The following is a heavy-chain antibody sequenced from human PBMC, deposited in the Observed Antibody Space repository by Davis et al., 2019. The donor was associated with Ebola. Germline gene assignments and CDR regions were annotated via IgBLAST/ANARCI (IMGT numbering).Heavy chain of an antibody. CDR3: AKSADLES. CDR1: GFTFNSHA. V-gene: IGHV3-23*01. J-gene: IGHJ4*02. Sequence: GGSLRLSCAGSGFTFNSHAMTWVRQAPGKGLEWASSSGTGGNTYYADSVKGRFTISRDNSKSTLYLQMNSLRAEDTATYFCAKSADLESWGQGTLVTVSS. CDR2: SGTGGNT.